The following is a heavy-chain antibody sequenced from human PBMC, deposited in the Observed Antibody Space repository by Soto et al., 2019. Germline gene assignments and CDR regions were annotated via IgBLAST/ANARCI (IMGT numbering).Heavy chain of an antibody. J-gene: IGHJ4*02. CDR3: GRVMIGTSRHTDSDY. Sequence: SETLSLTCSVSGASISSRDYYWGWIRQTTGKGLEWIGNIDYNGVTYYNPSLKSRVTVSKDTSKNQFSLKVASVTAADTAIYYCGRVMIGTSRHTDSDYWGQGTQVTVSS. V-gene: IGHV4-39*01. D-gene: IGHD2-2*01. CDR1: GASISSRDYY. CDR2: IDYNGVT.